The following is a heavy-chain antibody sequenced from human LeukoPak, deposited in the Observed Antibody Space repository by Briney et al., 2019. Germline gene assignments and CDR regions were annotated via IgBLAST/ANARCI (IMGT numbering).Heavy chain of an antibody. CDR1: GCSLTTYA. Sequence: SVKVSCKVSGCSLTTYAISWVRQAPGQGLVWMGVITPMFGTANYAQKFQGRVTMTADESTNTVYMEMTSLNSEDTAVYYCTVPPSGYYWGFDYWGQGSLVTVSS. D-gene: IGHD5-12*01. V-gene: IGHV1-69*01. CDR3: TVPPSGYYWGFDY. CDR2: ITPMFGTA. J-gene: IGHJ4*02.